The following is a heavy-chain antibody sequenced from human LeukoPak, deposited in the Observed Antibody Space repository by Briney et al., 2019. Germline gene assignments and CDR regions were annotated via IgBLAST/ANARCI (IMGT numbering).Heavy chain of an antibody. V-gene: IGHV1-69*13. CDR1: GCTFSSYA. J-gene: IGHJ4*02. D-gene: IGHD2-21*02. CDR3: ARDSHYCGGDCYSDY. Sequence: SVKVSCKACGCTFSSYAISWVRQAPGQGLEWMGGIIPIFGTANYAQKFQGRVTITADESTSTAYMELSSPRSEDTAVYYCARDSHYCGGDCYSDYWGQGTLVTVSS. CDR2: IIPIFGTA.